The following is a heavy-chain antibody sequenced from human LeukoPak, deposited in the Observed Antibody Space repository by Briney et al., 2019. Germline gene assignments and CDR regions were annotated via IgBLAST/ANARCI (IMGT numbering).Heavy chain of an antibody. Sequence: SVKVSCKASGCIFSSYAIRWVRQAPGQGLEWMGGIIPIFGTANYAQKFQGRVTITADKSTSTAYMELSSLRSEDTAVYYCASTAAAGTEGDYWGQGTLVTVSS. CDR2: IIPIFGTA. CDR3: ASTAAAGTEGDY. J-gene: IGHJ4*02. CDR1: GCIFSSYA. D-gene: IGHD6-13*01. V-gene: IGHV1-69*06.